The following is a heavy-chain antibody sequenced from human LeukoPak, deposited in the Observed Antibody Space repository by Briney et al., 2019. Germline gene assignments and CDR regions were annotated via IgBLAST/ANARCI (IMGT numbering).Heavy chain of an antibody. V-gene: IGHV4-39*01. CDR1: GGSISSSSFY. CDR3: ARQGYISGQGFRNNWFDP. D-gene: IGHD6-19*01. Sequence: SETLSLTCTVSGGSISSSSFYWGWIRQPPGKGLEWIGTIFYSGSTYYNPSLRSRVTVSVDTSKNHFSLRLSSVTAADTAVYYCARQGYISGQGFRNNWFDPWGQGSLVTVSS. CDR2: IFYSGST. J-gene: IGHJ5*02.